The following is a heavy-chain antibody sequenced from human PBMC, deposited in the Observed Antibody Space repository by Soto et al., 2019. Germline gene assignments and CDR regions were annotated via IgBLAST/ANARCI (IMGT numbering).Heavy chain of an antibody. J-gene: IGHJ2*01. Sequence: QITLKESGPTLVKPTQTLTLTCTFSGFSLSTSAVGVGWIRRPPGKALEWLGLIYWNDDKRYSPSPKSRLTISKDTSKNQVFLRMTNLDPVDTATYHCAHIPVGGTWYFDLWGRGTLVTVSS. CDR2: IYWNDDK. CDR1: GFSLSTSAVG. V-gene: IGHV2-5*01. CDR3: AHIPVGGTWYFDL. D-gene: IGHD6-19*01.